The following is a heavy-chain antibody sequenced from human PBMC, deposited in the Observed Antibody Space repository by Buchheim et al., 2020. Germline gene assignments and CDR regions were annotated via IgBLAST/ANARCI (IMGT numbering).Heavy chain of an antibody. CDR3: TRPQKQSKNYYYYYYMDV. V-gene: IGHV3-73*02. CDR2: IRSKANSYAT. D-gene: IGHD6-19*01. CDR1: GFTFSGSA. J-gene: IGHJ6*03. Sequence: EVQLVESGGGLVQPGGSLKLSCAASGFTFSGSAMHWVRQASGKGLEWVGRIRSKANSYATAYAASVKGRFTISRDDSKNTAYLQMNSLKTEDTAVYYCTRPQKQSKNYYYYYYMDVWGKGTT.